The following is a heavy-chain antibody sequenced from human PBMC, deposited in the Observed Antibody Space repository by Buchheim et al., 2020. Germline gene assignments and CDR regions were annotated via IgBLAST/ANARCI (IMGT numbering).Heavy chain of an antibody. Sequence: QVQLVQSGAEVKKPGASVKVSCKASGYTFTSYYMHWVRQAPGQGLEWMGIINPSGGSTSYAQKFQGRVTMTRDTSTSTVYMELSSLRSEDTAVYYCATPLRLRYFDWSGFDYWGQGTL. CDR1: GYTFTSYY. D-gene: IGHD3-9*01. J-gene: IGHJ4*02. V-gene: IGHV1-46*01. CDR3: ATPLRLRYFDWSGFDY. CDR2: INPSGGST.